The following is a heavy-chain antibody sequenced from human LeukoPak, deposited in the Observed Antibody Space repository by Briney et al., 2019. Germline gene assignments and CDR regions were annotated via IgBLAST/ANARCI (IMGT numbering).Heavy chain of an antibody. V-gene: IGHV3-48*01. CDR3: AGYGVYPY. CDR2: FGISGTI. CDR1: GFTLNTYD. D-gene: IGHD4-17*01. J-gene: IGHJ4*02. Sequence: PGGSLRLSCAASGFTLNTYDMHWVRQAPGEGPEWIAYFGISGTIYYADSVRGRFTISRDNAKNSLFLQMDSLRVDDTAIYYCAGYGVYPYWGQGTPVTVSS.